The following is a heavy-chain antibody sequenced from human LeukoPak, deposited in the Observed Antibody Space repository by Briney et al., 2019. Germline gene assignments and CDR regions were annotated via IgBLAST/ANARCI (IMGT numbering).Heavy chain of an antibody. CDR1: GGSISSGSYY. CDR3: VRGPYGSGISNWFDP. V-gene: IGHV4-61*02. J-gene: IGHJ5*02. Sequence: SETLSLTCTVSGGSISSGSYYWSWIRQPAGKGLEWIGRIYTSGSTNYNPSLKSRVTISISTSKNQFSLKLSSVTAADTAVYYCVRGPYGSGISNWFDPWGQGTLVIVSS. CDR2: IYTSGST. D-gene: IGHD3-10*01.